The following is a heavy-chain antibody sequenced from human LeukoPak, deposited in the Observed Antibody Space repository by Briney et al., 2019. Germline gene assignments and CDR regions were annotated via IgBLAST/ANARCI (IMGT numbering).Heavy chain of an antibody. J-gene: IGHJ4*02. Sequence: PGGSLRLSCAASGFTFDDYAMHWVRQAPGKGLVWVSHINADEDRAAYADSVKGRFTISRDNARNTLYLQMNSLRAEDTAIYYCARDYWWNYDYWGQGTLVTVSS. CDR2: INADEDRA. V-gene: IGHV3-74*01. CDR3: ARDYWWNYDY. CDR1: GFTFDDYA. D-gene: IGHD1-7*01.